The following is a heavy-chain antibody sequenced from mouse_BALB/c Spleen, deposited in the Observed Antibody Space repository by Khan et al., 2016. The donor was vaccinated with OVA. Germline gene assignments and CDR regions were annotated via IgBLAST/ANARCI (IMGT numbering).Heavy chain of an antibody. CDR1: GFTFSSYG. V-gene: IGHV5-6-3*01. Sequence: EVQLVESGGGLVQPGGSLKLSCAASGFTFSSYGMSWVRQTPDKRLELVATINSNGGSTYYPDSVKGRFTISRDNAKNTLYMQMNSLKSEDTALYYCARMARTINWGQGTTLTVA. CDR2: INSNGGST. CDR3: ARMARTIN. J-gene: IGHJ2*01.